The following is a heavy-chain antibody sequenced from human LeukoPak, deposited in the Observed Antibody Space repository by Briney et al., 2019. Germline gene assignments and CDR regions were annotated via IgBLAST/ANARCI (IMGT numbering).Heavy chain of an antibody. CDR2: IYYSGST. Sequence: SETLSLTXTVSGGSISSYYWNWIRQPPGKGLEWIGYIYYSGSTNYNPSLQSRVTISVDTSKNQFSLKLTSVTAADTAMYYCARGGNDFWSGLMYNWFDPWGQGTLVTVSS. D-gene: IGHD3-3*01. V-gene: IGHV4-59*01. CDR1: GGSISSYY. CDR3: ARGGNDFWSGLMYNWFDP. J-gene: IGHJ5*02.